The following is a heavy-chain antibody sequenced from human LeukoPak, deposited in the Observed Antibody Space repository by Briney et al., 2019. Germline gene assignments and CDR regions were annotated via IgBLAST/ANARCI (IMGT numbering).Heavy chain of an antibody. CDR2: INPNSGGT. V-gene: IGHV1-2*02. D-gene: IGHD5-12*01. CDR3: ARSSGYDYWFDP. J-gene: IGHJ5*02. Sequence: ASVKVSCKASGDTFTGYYMHWVRQAPGQGLEWMGWINPNSGGTNYAQKFQGRVTMTRDTSISTAYMELSRLRSDNTAVYYCARSSGYDYWFDPWGQGTLVTVSS. CDR1: GDTFTGYY.